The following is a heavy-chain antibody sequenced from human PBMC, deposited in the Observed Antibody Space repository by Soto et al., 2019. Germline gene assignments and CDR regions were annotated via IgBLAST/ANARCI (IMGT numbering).Heavy chain of an antibody. CDR1: GFTFSSYA. CDR2: ISGSGGST. Sequence: RLSCAASGFTFSSYAMSWVRQAPGKGLEWVSAISGSGGSTYYADSVKGRFTISRDNSKNTLYLQMNSLRAEDTAVYYCAKDDRSYHAPYNWFDPWGERTLVTVT. CDR3: AKDDRSYHAPYNWFDP. J-gene: IGHJ5*02. V-gene: IGHV3-23*01. D-gene: IGHD3-22*01.